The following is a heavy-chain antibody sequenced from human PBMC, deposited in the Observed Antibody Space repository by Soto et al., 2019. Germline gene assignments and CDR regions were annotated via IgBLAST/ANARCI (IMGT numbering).Heavy chain of an antibody. CDR3: ARVDYYYYYYMDV. CDR2: IYYSGST. Sequence: SETLSLTCTVSGGSISSYYWSWIRQPPGKGLEWIGYIYYSGSTNYNPSLKSRVTISVDTSKNQFSLKLSSVTAADTAVYYCARVDYYYYYYMDVWGKGTTVTVSS. CDR1: GGSISSYY. J-gene: IGHJ6*03. V-gene: IGHV4-59*01.